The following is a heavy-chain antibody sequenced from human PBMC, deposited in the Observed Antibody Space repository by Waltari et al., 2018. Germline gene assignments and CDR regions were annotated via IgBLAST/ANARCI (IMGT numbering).Heavy chain of an antibody. V-gene: IGHV1-2*06. CDR3: ARGTLAKSIAAANWFDP. CDR1: GYTFTGYY. J-gene: IGHJ5*02. Sequence: QVQLVQSGAEVKKPGASVKVSCKASGYTFTGYYMHWVRQAPGQGLEWMGRINPNSGGTNYAQTFQGRVTMTRDTSISSAYMELSRLRSDDTAVYYCARGTLAKSIAAANWFDPWGQGTLVTVSS. CDR2: INPNSGGT. D-gene: IGHD6-13*01.